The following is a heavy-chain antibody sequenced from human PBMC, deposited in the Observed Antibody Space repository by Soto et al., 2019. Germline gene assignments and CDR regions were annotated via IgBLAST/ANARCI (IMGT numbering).Heavy chain of an antibody. Sequence: QVQLQESGPGLVKPSETLSLTCTVSGGSISSYYWSWIRQPPGKGLEWIGYIYYSGSTNYNPSLKSRVTISVDTSKNQFSLKLSSVTAADTAVYYCARGAYGDGDSNWFDPWGQGTLVTVSS. CDR3: ARGAYGDGDSNWFDP. J-gene: IGHJ5*02. CDR1: GGSISSYY. CDR2: IYYSGST. D-gene: IGHD4-17*01. V-gene: IGHV4-59*01.